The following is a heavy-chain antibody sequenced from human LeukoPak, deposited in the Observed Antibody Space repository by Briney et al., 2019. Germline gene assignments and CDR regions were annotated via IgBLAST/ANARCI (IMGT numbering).Heavy chain of an antibody. D-gene: IGHD3-16*01. CDR1: GAPINNDASS. V-gene: IGHV4-30-2*01. Sequence: SETLSLTCAVSGAPINNDASSWNWIRQPPGKDLQWLGYIYHNGTTSYNPPLKSRVTISLDRSKKHFSLELTSVTAADTAIYYCARGLIGGFGETVFYYFDFWGLGTLVTVSS. CDR3: ARGLIGGFGETVFYYFDF. CDR2: IYHNGTT. J-gene: IGHJ4*02.